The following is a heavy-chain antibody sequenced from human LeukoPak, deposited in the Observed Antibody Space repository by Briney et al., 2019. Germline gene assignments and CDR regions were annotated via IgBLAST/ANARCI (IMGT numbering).Heavy chain of an antibody. CDR1: GFTFSSYS. J-gene: IGHJ5*02. CDR3: ARDLRRRSPGWFDP. Sequence: GGSLRLSCAASGFTFSSYSMNWVRQAPGKGLEWVSYISSSSSTIYYADSVKGRFTISRDNAKNSLYLQMNSLRAEDTAVYYCARDLRRRSPGWFDPWGQGTLVTVSS. CDR2: ISSSSSTI. D-gene: IGHD5-24*01. V-gene: IGHV3-48*01.